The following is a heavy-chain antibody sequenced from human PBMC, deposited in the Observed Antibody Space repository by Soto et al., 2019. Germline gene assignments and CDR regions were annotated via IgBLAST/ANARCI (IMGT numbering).Heavy chain of an antibody. D-gene: IGHD5-18*01. Sequence: QVQLVESGGGVVQPGRSLRLSCAASGFTFSSYGMHWVRQAPGKGLEWVAVISYDGSNKYYADSVKGRFTISRDNSKNTLYLHMNSLRAEDTAVYYCAKRFTARRTLDYWGQGTLVTVSS. CDR1: GFTFSSYG. CDR2: ISYDGSNK. CDR3: AKRFTARRTLDY. J-gene: IGHJ4*02. V-gene: IGHV3-30*18.